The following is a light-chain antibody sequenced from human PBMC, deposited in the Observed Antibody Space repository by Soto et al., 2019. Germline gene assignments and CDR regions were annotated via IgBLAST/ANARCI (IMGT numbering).Light chain of an antibody. J-gene: IGKJ1*01. Sequence: AIQMTQSPSSLSASVGDIVTITCRASQAIRNDLAWYQQKPGTAPNLLIHAASTLQSGVPSRFSGSGSGTDFTLTISSLQPEDFATYCCLQDSIYSCTFGQGTQVVLK. CDR1: QAIRND. V-gene: IGKV1-6*02. CDR2: AAS. CDR3: LQDSIYSCT.